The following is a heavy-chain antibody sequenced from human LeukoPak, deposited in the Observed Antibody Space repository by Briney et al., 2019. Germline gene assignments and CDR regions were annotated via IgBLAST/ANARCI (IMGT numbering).Heavy chain of an antibody. D-gene: IGHD5-18*01. Sequence: PGESLKISCKGSGYSFTSYWIGWVRQIPGKGLEWMGIIYPGDSDTRYSPSFQGQVTISADKSISTAYLPWSSLKASDTAMYYCARAVDTASLPFDYWGQGTLVTVSS. V-gene: IGHV5-51*01. CDR2: IYPGDSDT. CDR3: ARAVDTASLPFDY. J-gene: IGHJ4*02. CDR1: GYSFTSYW.